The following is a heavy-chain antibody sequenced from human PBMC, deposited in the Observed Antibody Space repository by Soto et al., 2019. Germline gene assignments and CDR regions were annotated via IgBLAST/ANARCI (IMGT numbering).Heavy chain of an antibody. V-gene: IGHV4-31*03. D-gene: IGHD3-10*01. CDR2: IYYSGST. Sequence: PSETLSLTCTVSGGSISSGGYYWSWIRQHPGKGLEWIGYIYYSGSTYYNPSLKSRVTISVDTSKNQFSLKLSSVTAADTAVYYCARDGSPRSEEGYYYGMDVWGQGTTVTVSS. CDR1: GGSISSGGYY. CDR3: ARDGSPRSEEGYYYGMDV. J-gene: IGHJ6*02.